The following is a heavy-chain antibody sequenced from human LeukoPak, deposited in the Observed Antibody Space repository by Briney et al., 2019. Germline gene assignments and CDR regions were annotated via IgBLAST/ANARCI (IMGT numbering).Heavy chain of an antibody. D-gene: IGHD2-2*01. V-gene: IGHV3-66*01. J-gene: IGHJ4*02. CDR3: ARVCFGSTSCSFDY. CDR1: GFTVSSNY. CDR2: IYSGGST. Sequence: PGGSLRLSCAASGFTVSSNYMSWVRQAPGKGLEWVSVIYSGGSTYYADSVKGRFTISRDNSKNTLYLQMNSLRAEDTAVYYCARVCFGSTSCSFDYWGQGTLVTVSS.